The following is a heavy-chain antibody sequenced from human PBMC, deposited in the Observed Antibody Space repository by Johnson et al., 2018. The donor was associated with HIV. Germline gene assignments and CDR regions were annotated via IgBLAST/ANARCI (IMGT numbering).Heavy chain of an antibody. V-gene: IGHV3-30*04. Sequence: QVQLVESGGGVVQPGRSLRLSCAASRFTFSTYAMHWVRQAPGKGLEWVAVISYDGSNKYYADSVKGRFTISRDNSKNTLYLQMNSLRAEDTAVYYCAKAYGDYPYDAFDIWGQGTMVTVSS. CDR3: AKAYGDYPYDAFDI. CDR2: ISYDGSNK. D-gene: IGHD4-17*01. J-gene: IGHJ3*02. CDR1: RFTFSTYA.